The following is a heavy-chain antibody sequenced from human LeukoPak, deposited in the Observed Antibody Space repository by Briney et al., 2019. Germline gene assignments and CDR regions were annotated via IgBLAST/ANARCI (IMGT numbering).Heavy chain of an antibody. Sequence: VASVKVSCNTSGYTFTSYDINWVRQATGQGLEWMGWMNPNSGNTGYAQKFQGRVTMTRNTSKSTAYMELSSLRSEDTAVYYCARYYGSGGIDYWGQGTPVTVSS. CDR1: GYTFTSYD. CDR2: MNPNSGNT. CDR3: ARYYGSGGIDY. J-gene: IGHJ4*02. V-gene: IGHV1-8*01. D-gene: IGHD3-10*01.